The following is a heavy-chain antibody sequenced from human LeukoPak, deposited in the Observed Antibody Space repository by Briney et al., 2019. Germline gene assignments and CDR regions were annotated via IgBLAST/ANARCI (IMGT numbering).Heavy chain of an antibody. Sequence: SETLSLTCTVSGGSISSGSYYRSWIRQPAGKGLEWIGRIYTSGSTSYNPSLKSRVTILVDTSKNQFSLKLSSVTAADTAVYYCARSSWYDIIDYWGQGTLVTVSS. CDR2: IYTSGST. CDR3: ARSSWYDIIDY. D-gene: IGHD6-13*01. J-gene: IGHJ4*02. CDR1: GGSISSGSYY. V-gene: IGHV4-61*02.